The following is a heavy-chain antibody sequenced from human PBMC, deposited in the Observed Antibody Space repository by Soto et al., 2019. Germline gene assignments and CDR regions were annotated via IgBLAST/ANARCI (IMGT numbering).Heavy chain of an antibody. CDR2: IYYSGST. Sequence: QVQLQESGPGLVKPSETLSLTCTVSGGSISSYYWSWIRQPPGKGLEWIGYIYYSGSTNYNPSLKSRVTISVDTSKNQFSLKLSSVTAADTAVYYCASLGRDYYGSGHQNWFDPWGQGTLVTVSS. D-gene: IGHD3-10*01. CDR3: ASLGRDYYGSGHQNWFDP. CDR1: GGSISSYY. J-gene: IGHJ5*02. V-gene: IGHV4-59*08.